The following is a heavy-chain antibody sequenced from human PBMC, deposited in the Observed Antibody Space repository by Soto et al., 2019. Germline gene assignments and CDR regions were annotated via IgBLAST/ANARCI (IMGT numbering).Heavy chain of an antibody. CDR3: ARKHSGLDY. J-gene: IGHJ4*02. CDR1: GFSFTDFW. Sequence: EVQLVESGGGLVQSGGSLRLSCAVSGFSFTDFWMSWVRQAPGEGLEWVATIKEDGSQKSYVDSVKGRFTISRDTPKNFLYLQMDSLRVEDTAVYYCARKHSGLDYWGQGTLVTVSS. D-gene: IGHD5-12*01. V-gene: IGHV3-7*01. CDR2: IKEDGSQK.